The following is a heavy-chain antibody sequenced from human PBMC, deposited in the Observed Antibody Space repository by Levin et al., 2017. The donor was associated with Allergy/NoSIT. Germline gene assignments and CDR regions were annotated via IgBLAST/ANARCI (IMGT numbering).Heavy chain of an antibody. CDR2: TSGGSVNI. V-gene: IGHV3-23*01. D-gene: IGHD2-2*01. CDR3: ARVELGFCSSSSCQTGNAFDI. CDR1: GFTFTSYA. J-gene: IGHJ3*02. Sequence: GESLKISCAASGFTFTSYAMSWVRQAPGKGLEWVSGTSGGSVNIYYVDSVRGRFTISRDNPKNTLYLQMNSLRAEDTAVYFCARVELGFCSSSSCQTGNAFDIWGQGTMVTVSS.